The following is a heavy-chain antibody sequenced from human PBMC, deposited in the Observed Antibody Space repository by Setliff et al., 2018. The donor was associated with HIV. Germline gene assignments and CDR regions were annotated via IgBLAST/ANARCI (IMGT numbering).Heavy chain of an antibody. Sequence: SETLSLTCAVSGGSISSSNWWSWVRQPPGKGLEWIGEIYHSGSTNYNPSLKSRVTISVDKSKNQFSLKLSSVTAADTAVYYCAREDYYDSSGDAFDIWGQGTMVTVSS. CDR1: GGSISSSNW. J-gene: IGHJ3*02. CDR3: AREDYYDSSGDAFDI. V-gene: IGHV4-4*02. CDR2: IYHSGST. D-gene: IGHD3-22*01.